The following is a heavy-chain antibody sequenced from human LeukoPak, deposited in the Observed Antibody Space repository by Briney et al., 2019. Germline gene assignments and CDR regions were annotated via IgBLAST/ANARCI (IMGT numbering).Heavy chain of an antibody. Sequence: ASVKVSCKVSGYTLTELSMHWVRQAPGKGLEWMGGFDPEDGETIYAQKFQGRVTMTEDTSTDTAYMELSSLRSEDTAVYYCATEVGITRDRPYRYDYWGQGTLVTVSS. CDR2: FDPEDGET. CDR3: ATEVGITRDRPYRYDY. D-gene: IGHD3-3*01. V-gene: IGHV1-24*01. CDR1: GYTLTELS. J-gene: IGHJ4*02.